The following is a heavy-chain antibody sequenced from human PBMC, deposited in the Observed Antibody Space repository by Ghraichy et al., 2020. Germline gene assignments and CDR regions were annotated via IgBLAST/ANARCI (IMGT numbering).Heavy chain of an antibody. J-gene: IGHJ4*02. D-gene: IGHD5-12*01. CDR3: AKDLSPRSGSIKPDY. Sequence: GGSLRLSCAASGFTLSKYDISWVRQAPGKGLEWVSSINYSDGSTHYLDSVKGRFTISRDNSKNTLYLQMNSLRTDDTAVYYCAKDLSPRSGSIKPDYWGLGTLVTVSS. CDR1: GFTLSKYD. V-gene: IGHV3-23*01. CDR2: INYSDGST.